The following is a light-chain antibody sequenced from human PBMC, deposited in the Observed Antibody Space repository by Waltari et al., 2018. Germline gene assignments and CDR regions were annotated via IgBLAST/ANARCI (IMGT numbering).Light chain of an antibody. CDR1: QSISKY. CDR2: DAS. V-gene: IGKV3-20*01. Sequence: EIMLTQSPGTLSLSPGERATLSCRASQSISKYLAWYKQKPGQAPRLLMYDASVRATGIPDRFSGSGSGTDFSLTISRLEPEDFAVYYCQKYGTLPATFGQGTKVEIK. J-gene: IGKJ1*01. CDR3: QKYGTLPAT.